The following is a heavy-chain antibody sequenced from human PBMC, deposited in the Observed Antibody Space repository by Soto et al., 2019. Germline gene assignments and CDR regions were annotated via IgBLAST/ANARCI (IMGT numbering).Heavy chain of an antibody. D-gene: IGHD4-17*01. J-gene: IGHJ5*01. CDR1: GFAFSSHG. CDR3: ARDDDYDDNGLDS. Sequence: QVQLVESGGGVVQPGRSLRLSCAASGFAFSSHGMHWVSKAPGKGLEWVAVIVREGSEKHYADSVKGRFTISRDNSKNTLYLEMNSLRAEDTAVYYCARDDDYDDNGLDSWGQGTLVTVSS. CDR2: IVREGSEK. V-gene: IGHV3-33*01.